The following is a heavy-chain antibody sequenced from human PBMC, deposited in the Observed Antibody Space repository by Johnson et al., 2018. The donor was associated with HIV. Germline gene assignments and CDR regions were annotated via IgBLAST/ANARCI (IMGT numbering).Heavy chain of an antibody. V-gene: IGHV3-30*02. CDR1: GFNFSKYG. Sequence: QVQLVQSGGGVVQPGGSLKLSCAASGFNFSKYGMHWVRQAPGKGLEWVAFIRYDGSNKYYADSVKGRFTISRDNSKNTLFLQMNSLRAGDTAVYYCARAWGDLAPDAFDIWGQGTMVTVSS. J-gene: IGHJ3*02. CDR3: ARAWGDLAPDAFDI. D-gene: IGHD7-27*01. CDR2: IRYDGSNK.